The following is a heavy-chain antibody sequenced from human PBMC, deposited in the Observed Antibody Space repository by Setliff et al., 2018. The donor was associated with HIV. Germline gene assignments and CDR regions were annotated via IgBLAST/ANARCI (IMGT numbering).Heavy chain of an antibody. CDR3: ARLIHTGLLYFDY. Sequence: PSETLSLTCTVSGDSISTDYWTWIRQPPGKGLEWIGYIYNSASTSYNPSLKSRVTISVDTSKNQFSLKLSSVTAADTAVYYCARLIHTGLLYFDYWGLGKLVTVSS. D-gene: IGHD2-8*02. V-gene: IGHV4-4*09. CDR1: GDSISTDY. CDR2: IYNSAST. J-gene: IGHJ4*02.